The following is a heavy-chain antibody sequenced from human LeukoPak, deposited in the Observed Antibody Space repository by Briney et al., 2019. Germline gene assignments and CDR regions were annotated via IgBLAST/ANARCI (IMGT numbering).Heavy chain of an antibody. CDR2: ISYDGSNE. D-gene: IGHD3-10*01. CDR3: ARVFRITKTTGMDV. CDR1: GFTFSNYV. J-gene: IGHJ6*02. Sequence: PGGSLRLSCVASGFTFSNYVMHWVRQAPGKGLEWVALISYDGSNENYADSVKGRFTISRDNSKNTLYPQMNSLRAEDTAVYYCARVFRITKTTGMDVWGQGTTVTVSS. V-gene: IGHV3-30-3*01.